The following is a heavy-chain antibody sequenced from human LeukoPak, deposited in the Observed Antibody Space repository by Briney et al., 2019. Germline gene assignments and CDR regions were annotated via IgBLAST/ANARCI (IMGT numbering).Heavy chain of an antibody. Sequence: ASVKVSCKTSGYSENFYGITWVRQVAGQGLEWMGWISAQHGQTEYAPNSQDRVTMTTDTYTNTAYMELRSLRSDDTAVYYCARFRDGYYYFDYWGQGTLVTVSS. CDR3: ARFRDGYYYFDY. J-gene: IGHJ4*02. V-gene: IGHV1-18*01. D-gene: IGHD5-24*01. CDR1: GYSENFYG. CDR2: ISAQHGQT.